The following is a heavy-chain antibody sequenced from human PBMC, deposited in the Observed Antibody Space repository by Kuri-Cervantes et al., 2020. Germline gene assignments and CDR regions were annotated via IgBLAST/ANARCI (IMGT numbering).Heavy chain of an antibody. CDR1: GFTFSSYA. D-gene: IGHD3-3*01. CDR2: ISYDGSNK. CDR3: AKGGSITIFGVVIA. J-gene: IGHJ5*02. V-gene: IGHV3-30*01. Sequence: GGSLRLSCAASGFTFSSYAMHWVRQAPGKGLEWVAVISYDGSNKYYADSVKGRFTISRDNSKNTLYLQMNSLRAEDTAVYYCAKGGSITIFGVVIAWGQGTLVTVSS.